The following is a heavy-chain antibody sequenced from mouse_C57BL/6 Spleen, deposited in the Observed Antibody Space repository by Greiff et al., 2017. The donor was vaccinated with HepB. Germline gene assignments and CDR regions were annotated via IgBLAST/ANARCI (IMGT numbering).Heavy chain of an antibody. CDR2: INPNNGGT. Sequence: EVQLQQSGPELVKPGASVKMSCKASGYTFTDYNMHWVKQSHGKSLEWIGYINPNNGGTSYNQKFKGKATLTVNKSYSTAYMELRSLTSEDSAVYYCARPDYYGSSIYAMDYWGQGTSVTVSS. V-gene: IGHV1-22*01. CDR3: ARPDYYGSSIYAMDY. CDR1: GYTFTDYN. D-gene: IGHD1-1*01. J-gene: IGHJ4*01.